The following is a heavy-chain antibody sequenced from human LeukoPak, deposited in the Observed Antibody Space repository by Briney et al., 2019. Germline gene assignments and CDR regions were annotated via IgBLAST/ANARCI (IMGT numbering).Heavy chain of an antibody. V-gene: IGHV3-23*01. D-gene: IGHD5-18*01. CDR2: ISGSGGST. CDR1: GFIVSSNY. J-gene: IGHJ4*02. CDR3: AKGPDTATFDY. Sequence: GGSPRLSCAASGFIVSSNYMSWVRQAPGKGLEWVSAISGSGGSTYYADSVKGRFTISRDNSKNTLYLQMNSLRAEDTAVYYCAKGPDTATFDYWGQGTLVTVSS.